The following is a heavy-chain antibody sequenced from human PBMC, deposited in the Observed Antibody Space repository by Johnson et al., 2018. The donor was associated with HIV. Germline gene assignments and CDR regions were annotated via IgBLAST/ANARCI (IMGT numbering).Heavy chain of an antibody. J-gene: IGHJ3*02. CDR3: ARAPYYDGSAYYREYALDI. Sequence: QLVESGGGVVQPGRSLRLSCAASGFTFSSYAMHWVRQAPGKGLEWVANIKQDGSERYYVDSVKGRFTISRDNAKNSLYMQMNSLRAEDTAVYYCARAPYYDGSAYYREYALDIWGQGTMVTVSS. CDR2: IKQDGSER. V-gene: IGHV3-7*03. D-gene: IGHD3-22*01. CDR1: GFTFSSYA.